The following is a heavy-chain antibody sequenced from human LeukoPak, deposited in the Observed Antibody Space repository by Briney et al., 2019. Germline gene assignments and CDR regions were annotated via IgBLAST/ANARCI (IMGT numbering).Heavy chain of an antibody. J-gene: IGHJ4*02. Sequence: PSETLSLTCTVSGGSISSSSYYWGWIRQPPGKGPEWIGSIYYSGSTYYNPSLKSRVTISVDTSKNQFSLKLSSVTAADTAVYYCARRDSSAGYFDYWGQGTLVTVSS. CDR3: ARRDSSAGYFDY. V-gene: IGHV4-39*01. D-gene: IGHD6-19*01. CDR2: IYYSGST. CDR1: GGSISSSSYY.